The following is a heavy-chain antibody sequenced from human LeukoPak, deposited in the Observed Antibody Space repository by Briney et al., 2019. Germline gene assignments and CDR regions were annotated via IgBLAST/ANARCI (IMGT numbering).Heavy chain of an antibody. J-gene: IGHJ4*02. V-gene: IGHV3-15*01. CDR1: GFTFSSYG. D-gene: IGHD3-22*01. CDR3: TTGITMIVVVTPDYFDY. Sequence: GGSLRLSCAASGFTFSSYGMHWVRQAPGKGLEWVGRIKSKTDGGTTDYAAPVKGRFTISRDDSKNTLYLQMNSLKTEDTAVYYCTTGITMIVVVTPDYFDYWGQGTLVTVSS. CDR2: IKSKTDGGTT.